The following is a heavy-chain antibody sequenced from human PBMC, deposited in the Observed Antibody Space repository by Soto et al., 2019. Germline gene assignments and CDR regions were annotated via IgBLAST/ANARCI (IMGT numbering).Heavy chain of an antibody. CDR3: ARDRGWSLFDY. CDR1: AFTFSNSF. D-gene: IGHD6-19*01. V-gene: IGHV3-74*01. CDR2: TNSDGSDT. J-gene: IGHJ4*02. Sequence: PAASLRRAYKPSAFTFSNSFMYWVRQAPGKGLVWVSRTNSDGSDTSYADSVKGRFTISRDNAKNTLYLQMNSLRAEDTAVYYCARDRGWSLFDYWGQGP.